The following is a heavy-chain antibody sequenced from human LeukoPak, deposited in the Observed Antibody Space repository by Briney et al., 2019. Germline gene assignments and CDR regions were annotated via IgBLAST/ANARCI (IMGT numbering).Heavy chain of an antibody. CDR3: AREAPAGVAAAGRGWFDP. CDR1: GFTFCSYG. V-gene: IGHV3-33*01. CDR2: IWYDGSNK. J-gene: IGHJ5*02. Sequence: HPGGSLRLSCAASGFTFCSYGMHWVRQAPGKGLEWVAVIWYDGSNKYYADSVKGRFTISRDNSKNTLYLQMNSLRAEDTAVYYCAREAPAGVAAAGRGWFDPWGQGTLVTVSS. D-gene: IGHD6-13*01.